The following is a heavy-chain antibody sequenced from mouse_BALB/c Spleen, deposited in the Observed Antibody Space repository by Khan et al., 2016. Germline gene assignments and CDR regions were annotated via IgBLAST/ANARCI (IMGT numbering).Heavy chain of an antibody. V-gene: IGHV3-2*02. D-gene: IGHD2-2*01. CDR2: ISYSGST. CDR3: ARFYYGYDYFDY. J-gene: IGHJ2*01. CDR1: GYSITSDYA. Sequence: EVQLQESGPGLVKPSQSLSLTCTVTGYSITSDYAWNWIRQFPGNKLEWMGYISYSGSTSYNPSLKSRISITRDTSKNQFFLQLNSVTTEDTATYYCARFYYGYDYFDYWGHGTTLTVSS.